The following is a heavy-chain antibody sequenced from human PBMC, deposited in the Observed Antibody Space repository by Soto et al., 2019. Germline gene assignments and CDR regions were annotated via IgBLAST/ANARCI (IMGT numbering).Heavy chain of an antibody. CDR2: ISSSSSYI. D-gene: IGHD4-17*01. J-gene: IGHJ3*02. V-gene: IGHV3-21*01. CDR1: GFTFSSYS. Sequence: LRLSCAASGFTFSSYSMNWVRQAPGKGLEWVSSISSSSSYIYYADSVKGRFTISRDNAKNSLYLQMNSLRAEDTAVYYCARDHDTALDYGDYSLGVGYAFDIWGQGTMVTVSS. CDR3: ARDHDTALDYGDYSLGVGYAFDI.